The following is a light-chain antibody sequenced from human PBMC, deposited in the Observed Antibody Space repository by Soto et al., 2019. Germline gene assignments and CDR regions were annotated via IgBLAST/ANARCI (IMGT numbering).Light chain of an antibody. Sequence: QSVLTQTASVSGSPGQSITISCAVTSSDIGAYGYVSWYQQHPGKAPNLLIYEVFYRPSGISNRFSGSQSGNTASLTISGLQAEDEADYYCTSYTTSDTLVFGTGTKVTVL. CDR2: EVF. J-gene: IGLJ1*01. CDR1: SSDIGAYGY. CDR3: TSYTTSDTLV. V-gene: IGLV2-14*01.